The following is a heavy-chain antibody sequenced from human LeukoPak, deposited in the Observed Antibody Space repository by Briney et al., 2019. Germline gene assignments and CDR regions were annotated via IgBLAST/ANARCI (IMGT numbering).Heavy chain of an antibody. V-gene: IGHV3-23*01. CDR3: AKIGYCSSTSCSNDAFDI. CDR1: VFTFSSYA. J-gene: IGHJ3*02. Sequence: GLLRLSCPASVFTFSSYAMSWVRQAPGKGLGGVSAFSVRGGSTYYADSVKGRFTISRDNSKNTLYLQMNSLRAEDTAVYYCAKIGYCSSTSCSNDAFDIWGQGTMVTVSS. CDR2: FSVRGGST. D-gene: IGHD2-2*01.